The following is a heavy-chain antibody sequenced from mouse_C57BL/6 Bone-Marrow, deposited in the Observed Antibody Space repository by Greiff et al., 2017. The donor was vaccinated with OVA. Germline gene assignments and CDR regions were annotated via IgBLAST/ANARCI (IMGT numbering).Heavy chain of an antibody. V-gene: IGHV1-69*01. CDR1: GYTFTSYW. J-gene: IGHJ2*01. Sequence: QVQLQQPGAELVMPGASVKLSCKASGYTFTSYWMHWVKQRPGQGLEWIGEIDPSDSYTNYNQKFKGKSTLTVDKSSSTAYMQLSSLTSEDSAVYYCARSLYGVDYWGQGTTLTVSS. CDR3: ARSLYGVDY. CDR2: IDPSDSYT. D-gene: IGHD1-1*01.